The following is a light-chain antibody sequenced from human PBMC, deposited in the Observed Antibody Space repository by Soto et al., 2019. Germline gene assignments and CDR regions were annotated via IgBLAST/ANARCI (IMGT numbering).Light chain of an antibody. J-gene: IGKJ2*01. CDR1: QSVSSY. V-gene: IGKV3-11*01. Sequence: EIVLTQSPATLSLSPGERATLSCRASQSVSSYLAWYQQKPGQAPRLLIYDASNRATGIPARFSGSGSGKDCTLTISSLEPEDFAVYYCQQRSNWPSYTFGQGTKLEIK. CDR3: QQRSNWPSYT. CDR2: DAS.